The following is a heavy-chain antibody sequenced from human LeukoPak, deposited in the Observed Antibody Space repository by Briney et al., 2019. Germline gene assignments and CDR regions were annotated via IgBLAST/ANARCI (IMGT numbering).Heavy chain of an antibody. CDR3: ARGAGYANFDY. CDR1: GGSISSYY. CDR2: IYYSGST. D-gene: IGHD2-8*01. Sequence: SETLSLTCTVSGGSISSYYWSWIRQPPGKGLEWIGYIYYSGSTNYNPSLKSRVTISVDTSKNQFSLKLSSVTAADTGVYYCARGAGYANFDYWGQGTLVTVSS. V-gene: IGHV4-59*01. J-gene: IGHJ4*02.